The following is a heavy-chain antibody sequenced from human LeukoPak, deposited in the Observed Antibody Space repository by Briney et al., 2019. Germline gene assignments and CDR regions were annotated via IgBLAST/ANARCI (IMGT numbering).Heavy chain of an antibody. V-gene: IGHV3-21*01. J-gene: IGHJ4*02. CDR2: ISSSSSYI. Sequence: AGGSLRLSCAASGFTFSSYSMNRVRQAPGKGLEWVSSISSSSSYIYYADSVKGRFTISRDNAKNSLYLQMNSLRAEDTAVYYCARGIFGGGLDYWGQGTLVTVSS. CDR1: GFTFSSYS. CDR3: ARGIFGGGLDY. D-gene: IGHD3-16*01.